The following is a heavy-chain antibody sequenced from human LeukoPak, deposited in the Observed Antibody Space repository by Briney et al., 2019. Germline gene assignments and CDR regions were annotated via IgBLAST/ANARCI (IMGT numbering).Heavy chain of an antibody. Sequence: GASVKVSCKASGYTFTSYYMHWVRRAPGQGLEWMGIINPSGGSTSYAQKFQGRVTMTRDTSTSTVYMELSSLRSEDTAVYYCARTGDSSGWYAWFDPWGQGTLVTVSS. V-gene: IGHV1-46*01. D-gene: IGHD6-19*01. J-gene: IGHJ5*02. CDR3: ARTGDSSGWYAWFDP. CDR1: GYTFTSYY. CDR2: INPSGGST.